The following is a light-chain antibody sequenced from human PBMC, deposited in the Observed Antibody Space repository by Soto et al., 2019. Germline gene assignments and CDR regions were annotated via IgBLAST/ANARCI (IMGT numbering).Light chain of an antibody. J-gene: IGKJ2*01. CDR3: QQFKSYSYT. V-gene: IGKV1-9*01. CDR1: QGISSY. CDR2: AAS. Sequence: DIQLTQSPSFLSASVGDRVTITCRASQGISSYLAWYQQKPGKAPKILIYAASTLQSGVPSRFSGSGSGTEFTRTISSLQPEDFATYYCQQFKSYSYTCGQGTKLEIK.